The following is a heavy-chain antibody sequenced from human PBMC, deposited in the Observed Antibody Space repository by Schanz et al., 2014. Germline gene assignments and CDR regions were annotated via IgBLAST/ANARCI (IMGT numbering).Heavy chain of an antibody. D-gene: IGHD6-19*01. Sequence: QVQLVQSGAEVKKPGASVKVSCKASGYTFTSYYMHWVRQAPGQGLEWMGIINPSGGSTSYAQKFQGRVTMTRDTYTSTVYMELSSLRSEDTAVYYCARGLGDERWLDLNEAFDIWGQGTIVTVSS. CDR2: INPSGGST. J-gene: IGHJ3*02. CDR3: ARGLGDERWLDLNEAFDI. CDR1: GYTFTSYY. V-gene: IGHV1-46*01.